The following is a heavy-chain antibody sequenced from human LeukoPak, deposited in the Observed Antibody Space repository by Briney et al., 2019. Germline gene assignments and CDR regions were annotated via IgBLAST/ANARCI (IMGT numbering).Heavy chain of an antibody. CDR1: GYTLTELS. CDR3: ATLSRGSLMYYYDSSGYYYDY. Sequence: ASVKVSCKVSGYTLTELSMHWVRQAPGKGLEWMGGFYPEDGETIYAQKFQGRVTMTEDTSTDTAYMELSSLRFEDTAVYYCATLSRGSLMYYYDSSGYYYDYWGQGTLVTVSS. V-gene: IGHV1-24*01. CDR2: FYPEDGET. J-gene: IGHJ4*02. D-gene: IGHD3-22*01.